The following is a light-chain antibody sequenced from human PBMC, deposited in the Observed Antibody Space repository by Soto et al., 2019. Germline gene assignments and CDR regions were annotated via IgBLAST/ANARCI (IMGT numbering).Light chain of an antibody. V-gene: IGKV1-5*01. CDR1: QSITGR. CDR2: DVS. J-gene: IGKJ2*01. CDR3: QHYKLYPYT. Sequence: DIQMTQSPSTLSASIGETVTLTCRASQSITGRLAWYQQKPGRPPKLLIYDVSILESGVPSRFSGSESGADFTLTISSLRPDDFATFYYQHYKLYPYTFGQGTRL.